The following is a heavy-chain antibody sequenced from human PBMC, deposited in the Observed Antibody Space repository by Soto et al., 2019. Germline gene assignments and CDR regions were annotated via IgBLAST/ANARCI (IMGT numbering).Heavy chain of an antibody. V-gene: IGHV4-30-2*01. CDR2: IYHSGST. CDR3: ARGQVVAAQH. D-gene: IGHD2-15*01. CDR1: GGSISSGGYS. Sequence: SETLSLTCAVSGGSISSGGYSWSWIRQPPGKGLEWIGYIYHSGSTYYNPSLKSRVTISVDRSKNQFSLKLSSVTAADTAVYYCARGQVVAAQHWGQGTLLTVSS. J-gene: IGHJ4*02.